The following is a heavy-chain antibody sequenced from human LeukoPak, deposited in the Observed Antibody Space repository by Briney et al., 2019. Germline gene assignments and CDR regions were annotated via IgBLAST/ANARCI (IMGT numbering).Heavy chain of an antibody. Sequence: PGASLRLSCAASGFTFRNYAMSWVRQAPGKGLEWVSAITGSGDTTYYADSVKGRFTISRDNSKNTLYVEMNTLRAEDTAVYYCAKWGDYDILTGYYVSDFWGQGTLATVSS. CDR3: AKWGDYDILTGYYVSDF. CDR2: ITGSGDTT. V-gene: IGHV3-23*01. D-gene: IGHD3-9*01. CDR1: GFTFRNYA. J-gene: IGHJ4*02.